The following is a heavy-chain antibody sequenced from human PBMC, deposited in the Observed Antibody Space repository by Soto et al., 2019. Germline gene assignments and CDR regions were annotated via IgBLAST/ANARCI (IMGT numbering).Heavy chain of an antibody. Sequence: QVQLQESRPGLVKPLETLSLICTVSGDSGAIDDYYWSWFRQPPGKTLECIGYIYNSGITDYNPSLKSRVTISVDASEDRLSRYLNSVTAADTAIYYCARAPPSEAVAGIGYYFGLDVWGRGATVTVSS. V-gene: IGHV4-61*08. D-gene: IGHD6-19*01. J-gene: IGHJ6*02. CDR2: IYNSGIT. CDR3: ARAPPSEAVAGIGYYFGLDV. CDR1: GDSGAIDDYY.